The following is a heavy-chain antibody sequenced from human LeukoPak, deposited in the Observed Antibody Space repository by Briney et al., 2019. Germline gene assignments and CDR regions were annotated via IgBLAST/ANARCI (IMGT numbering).Heavy chain of an antibody. Sequence: GGSLRLSCVASGIRFSDFGMHWVRQAPGRGLEWVAVIFYDRGKKFYADSVEGRFTISSDNSKNTLYLQMNSLRDEDTAVYYCAKGDNYKPLYFDNWGQGSLVTVSA. D-gene: IGHD1-20*01. CDR3: AKGDNYKPLYFDN. J-gene: IGHJ4*02. V-gene: IGHV3-33*06. CDR1: GIRFSDFG. CDR2: IFYDRGKK.